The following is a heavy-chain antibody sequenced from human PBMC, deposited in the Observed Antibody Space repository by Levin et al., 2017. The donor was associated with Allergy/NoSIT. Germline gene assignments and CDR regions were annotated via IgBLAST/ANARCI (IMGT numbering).Heavy chain of an antibody. Sequence: GGSLRLSCAASGFTVDDYAMHWVRQAPGKGLEWVSGISWNSGSIGYADSVKGRFTISRDNAKNSLYLQMNSLRTEDTALYYCARDNIGLPDAFDIWGQGTMVIVSS. D-gene: IGHD3-10*01. J-gene: IGHJ3*02. CDR2: ISWNSGSI. V-gene: IGHV3-9*01. CDR3: ARDNIGLPDAFDI. CDR1: GFTVDDYA.